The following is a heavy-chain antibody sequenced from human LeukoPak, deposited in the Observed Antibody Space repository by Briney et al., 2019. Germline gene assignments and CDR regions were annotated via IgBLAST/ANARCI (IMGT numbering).Heavy chain of an antibody. Sequence: ASVKVSCKASGYTFTGYYTHWVRQAPGQGLEWMGWINPNSGGTNYAQKFQGRVTMTRDTSISTAYMDLSRLRSDDTAVHYCARGSIVGATFDYFDYWGQGTLVTVSS. J-gene: IGHJ4*02. CDR2: INPNSGGT. CDR1: GYTFTGYY. CDR3: ARGSIVGATFDYFDY. D-gene: IGHD1-26*01. V-gene: IGHV1-2*02.